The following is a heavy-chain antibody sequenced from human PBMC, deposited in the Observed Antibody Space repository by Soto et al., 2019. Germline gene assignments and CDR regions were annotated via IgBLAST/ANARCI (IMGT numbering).Heavy chain of an antibody. D-gene: IGHD5-18*01. Sequence: KASETLSLTCAVSGYSISSGYYWGWVRQPPGKGLEWIGSIHHTGSTYYNPSLKSRVTISVGTSKNQFSLKLSSVTAADTAVYYCTRDLGETSMAYWGQGTLVTVSS. CDR1: GYSISSGYY. CDR3: TRDLGETSMAY. V-gene: IGHV4-38-2*02. CDR2: IHHTGST. J-gene: IGHJ4*02.